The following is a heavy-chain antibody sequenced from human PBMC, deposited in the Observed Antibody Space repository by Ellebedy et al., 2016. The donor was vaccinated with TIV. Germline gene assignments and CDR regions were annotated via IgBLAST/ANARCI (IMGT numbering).Heavy chain of an antibody. CDR1: GFIFSHYW. CDR2: ISSSSSTI. Sequence: GESLKISCAASGFIFSHYWMSWVRQAPGKGLEWVSYISSSSSTIYYADSVKGRFTISRDNAKNSLYLQMNSLRDEDTAVYYCARGVCGGDCPNYWYFDLWGRGTLVTVSS. D-gene: IGHD2-21*02. J-gene: IGHJ2*01. V-gene: IGHV3-48*02. CDR3: ARGVCGGDCPNYWYFDL.